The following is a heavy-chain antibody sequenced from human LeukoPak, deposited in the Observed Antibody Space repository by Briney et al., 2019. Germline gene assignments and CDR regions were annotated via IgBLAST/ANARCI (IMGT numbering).Heavy chain of an antibody. Sequence: ASVKVSCKASGYTFTSFGISWVRQAPGQGLEWMGWISAYIGTTNYAQKLQGRVPMTTDTSTSTAYMELRSLRDDDTVVYYGARIGDGYNQEGDFDYWGQGTLVTVSS. V-gene: IGHV1-18*01. CDR3: ARIGDGYNQEGDFDY. CDR1: GYTFTSFG. D-gene: IGHD5-24*01. J-gene: IGHJ4*02. CDR2: ISAYIGTT.